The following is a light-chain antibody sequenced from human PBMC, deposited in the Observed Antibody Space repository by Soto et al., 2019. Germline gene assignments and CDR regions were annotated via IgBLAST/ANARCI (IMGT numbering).Light chain of an antibody. CDR2: EVS. CDR3: SSYAGYNNYV. Sequence: QSMLTQPPSASGSPGQSVTISCTGTSSDVGGYDYVSWYQQHPGKAPKVMIYEVSKRPSGVPNRFSGSKSGNTASLTVSGLQAEDEADYYCSSYAGYNNYVFGSGTKVTVL. CDR1: SSDVGGYDY. V-gene: IGLV2-8*01. J-gene: IGLJ1*01.